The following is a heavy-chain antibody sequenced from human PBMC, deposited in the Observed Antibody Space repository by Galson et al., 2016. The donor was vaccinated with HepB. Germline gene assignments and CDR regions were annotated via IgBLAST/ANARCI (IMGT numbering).Heavy chain of an antibody. CDR2: IYYSGNT. V-gene: IGHV4-4*02. D-gene: IGHD3-3*01. CDR3: ARTYYDFYIEDNSRKKYGLDI. J-gene: IGHJ3*02. CDR1: GGSISSNNW. Sequence: ETLSLTCAVSGGSISSNNWWNWVRQPPGKGLERIGEIYYSGNTNYNPSLKSRVTLFVDKSKNMFALKLTSVTAADTSVYYRARTYYDFYIEDNSRKKYGLDIWGQGTMVTVSS.